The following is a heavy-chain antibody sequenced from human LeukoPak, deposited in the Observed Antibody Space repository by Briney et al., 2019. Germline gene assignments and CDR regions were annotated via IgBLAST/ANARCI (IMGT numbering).Heavy chain of an antibody. CDR1: GFTFSSYW. V-gene: IGHV3-74*01. CDR3: ARGLGYDILTGYSSAALDY. Sequence: GGSLRLSCAASGFTFSSYWMHWVRQAPGKGLVWVPRINSDGSSTSYADSVKGRFTISRDNAKNTLYLQMNSLRAEDTAVYYCARGLGYDILTGYSSAALDYWGQGTLVTVSS. CDR2: INSDGSST. D-gene: IGHD3-9*01. J-gene: IGHJ4*02.